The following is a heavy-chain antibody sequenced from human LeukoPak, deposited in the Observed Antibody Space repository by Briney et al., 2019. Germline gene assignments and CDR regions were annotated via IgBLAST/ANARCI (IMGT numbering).Heavy chain of an antibody. CDR1: GFNFDDD. V-gene: IGHV3-20*04. J-gene: IGHJ5*02. D-gene: IGHD2-2*01. CDR3: ARDPFCSSSTGRYFEDWFDP. CDR2: ITWNGDKT. Sequence: GGSLRLSCAASGFNFDDDMSWVRQVPGKGLEWVSGITWNGDKTGYADSVRGRFAISRDNTKKSLYLQMSSLRAEDTALYYCARDPFCSSSTGRYFEDWFDPWGPGTLVTVSS.